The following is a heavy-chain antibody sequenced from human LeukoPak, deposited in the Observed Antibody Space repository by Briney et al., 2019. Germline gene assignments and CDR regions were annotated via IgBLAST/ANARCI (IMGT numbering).Heavy chain of an antibody. J-gene: IGHJ4*02. CDR2: ISNDGSLK. V-gene: IGHV3-30*04. Sequence: GGSLRLSCAASGFGFRNYAVHWVRQAPGKGPEWLAVISNDGSLKDYADSVKGRFTISRDNSNNLLYLEMNSLRDKDRALYYCARDPTTYNSGTLDYWGQGTLVTVSS. CDR1: GFGFRNYA. D-gene: IGHD6-19*01. CDR3: ARDPTTYNSGTLDY.